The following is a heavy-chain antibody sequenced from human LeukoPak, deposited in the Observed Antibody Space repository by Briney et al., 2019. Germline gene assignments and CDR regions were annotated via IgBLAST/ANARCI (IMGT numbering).Heavy chain of an antibody. Sequence: PSETLSLTCTVSGGSISSGDYWWSWIRQPPGKGLEWIGYIYYSGSTYDNPSLQSRITISIDTSENQFSLKLTSVTAADSAVYYCAREPYSSGWFGNFDYWGQGALVTVSS. J-gene: IGHJ4*02. CDR1: GGSISSGDYW. CDR3: AREPYSSGWFGNFDY. CDR2: IYYSGST. D-gene: IGHD6-13*01. V-gene: IGHV4-30-4*01.